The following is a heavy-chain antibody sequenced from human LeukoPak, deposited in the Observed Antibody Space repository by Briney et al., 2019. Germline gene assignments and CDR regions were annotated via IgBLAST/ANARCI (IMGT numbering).Heavy chain of an antibody. CDR1: GLTLADYT. Sequence: GRSLRLSCALSGLTLADYTMDWGRHAPGGGLGWVSLINRSGNTTVYADSVEGRFTISRDNSKNTLYRRMNSLRTQAPAFYYCAKGPTMPPYYSAARNYSETKAHFDYWGQGTLVTVSS. J-gene: IGHJ4*02. V-gene: IGHV3-43*01. CDR3: AKGPTMPPYYSAARNYSETKAHFDY. CDR2: INRSGNTT. D-gene: IGHD3-10*01.